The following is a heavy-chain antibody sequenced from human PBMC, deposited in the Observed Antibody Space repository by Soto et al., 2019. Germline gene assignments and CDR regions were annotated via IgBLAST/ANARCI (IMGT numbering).Heavy chain of an antibody. CDR2: INPNSGGT. CDR1: GYTFTGYY. Sequence: ASVKVSCKASGYTFTGYYMHWVRQAPGQGLEWMGWINPNSGGTNYAQKFQGRVTMTRDTSISTAYMELSRLRSDDTAVYYCARDNPISRWLVKQNWFDPWGQGTLVTVSS. CDR3: ARDNPISRWLVKQNWFDP. J-gene: IGHJ5*02. D-gene: IGHD6-19*01. V-gene: IGHV1-2*02.